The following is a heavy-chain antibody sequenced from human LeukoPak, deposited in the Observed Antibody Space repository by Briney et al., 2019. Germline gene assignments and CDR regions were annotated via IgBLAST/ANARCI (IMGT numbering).Heavy chain of an antibody. J-gene: IGHJ4*02. Sequence: GGSLRLSCAASGFTFSNAWMSWVRQAPGKGLEWVSSLTTDGGSTEYADSVKGRFTISRDNSKNTLYLQMNSLRAEDTALYYCAKSLVRWAFDYWGQGTLVTVSS. CDR2: LTTDGGST. CDR1: GFTFSNAW. CDR3: AKSLVRWAFDY. D-gene: IGHD4-23*01. V-gene: IGHV3-23*01.